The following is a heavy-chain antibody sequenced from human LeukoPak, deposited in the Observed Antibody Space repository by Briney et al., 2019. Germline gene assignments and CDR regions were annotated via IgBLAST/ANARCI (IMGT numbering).Heavy chain of an antibody. CDR1: GYTFTGYY. Sequence: ASVKVSCKASGYTFTGYYMHWVRQAPGQGLEWMGWINPNSGGTNYAQKFQGRVTMARGTSISTAYMELSRLRSDDTAVYYCASGPGIAAAGYFDYWGQETLVTVSS. V-gene: IGHV1-2*02. CDR3: ASGPGIAAAGYFDY. CDR2: INPNSGGT. J-gene: IGHJ4*02. D-gene: IGHD6-13*01.